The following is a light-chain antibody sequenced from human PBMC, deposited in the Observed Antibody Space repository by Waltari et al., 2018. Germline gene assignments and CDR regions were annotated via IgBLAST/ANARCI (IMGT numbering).Light chain of an antibody. CDR1: SNDVGAYHY. V-gene: IGLV2-14*03. CDR3: FACRGGNTLV. Sequence: QSALTQPASVSGSRGQSITISCPGTSNDVGAYHYVSWSRQYPGEAPKLMFYDVLNRPSGVSERFSGSKSANTASLTISGLQADDEGDYYCFACRGGNTLVFGGGTKVTVL. J-gene: IGLJ2*01. CDR2: DVL.